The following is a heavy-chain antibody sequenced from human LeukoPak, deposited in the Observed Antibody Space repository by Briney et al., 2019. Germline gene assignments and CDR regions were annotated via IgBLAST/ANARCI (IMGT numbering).Heavy chain of an antibody. J-gene: IGHJ4*02. CDR2: ISDSGSTI. Sequence: GGSLRLSCGASGFTFSNYEMNWVRQAPGMGLEWVSYISDSGSTIYYANSVRGRFTISRDNAKNSLYLQMNSLRAEDTAVYYCARVSYFGSAGFDYWGQGTLVTVSS. D-gene: IGHD2-21*01. CDR1: GFTFSNYE. CDR3: ARVSYFGSAGFDY. V-gene: IGHV3-48*03.